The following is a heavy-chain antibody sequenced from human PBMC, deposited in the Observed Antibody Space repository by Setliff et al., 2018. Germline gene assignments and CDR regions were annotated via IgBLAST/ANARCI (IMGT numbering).Heavy chain of an antibody. CDR3: ATEKFPGDWGDY. J-gene: IGHJ4*02. D-gene: IGHD2-21*01. CDR1: GGTFSSYG. Sequence: ASVKVSCKASGGTFSSYGFSWVRQAPGQGLEWMGWISVYNGKTKYAQKFPGRVTMTTDTSTRTAYMEVTSLRSDDTAVYYCATEKFPGDWGDYWGQGTLVTSPQ. CDR2: ISVYNGKT. V-gene: IGHV1-18*01.